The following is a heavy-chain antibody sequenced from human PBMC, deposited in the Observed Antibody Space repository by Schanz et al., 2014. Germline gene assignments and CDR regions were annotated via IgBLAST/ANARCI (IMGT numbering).Heavy chain of an antibody. CDR3: VRVSFADPRLYRGMDRDIDY. D-gene: IGHD5-18*01. CDR2: IGVDGTTT. V-gene: IGHV3-48*04. CDR1: GFAFSSYG. J-gene: IGHJ4*02. Sequence: EVQLLESGGGLVQPGGSLRLSCLASGFAFSSYGMNWLRQAPGKGLEWVSVIGVDGTTTYYADSVKGRLTISRDDAKKSMYLQMNNLRAEDTAVYYCVRVSFADPRLYRGMDRDIDYWGQGTLVTVSS.